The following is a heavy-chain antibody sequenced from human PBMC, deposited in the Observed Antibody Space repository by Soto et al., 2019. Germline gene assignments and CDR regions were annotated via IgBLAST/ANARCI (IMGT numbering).Heavy chain of an antibody. J-gene: IGHJ6*02. CDR1: GFTFSSYS. D-gene: IGHD3-3*01. CDR3: ARAYYDFWSGDQNYGMDV. CDR2: ISSSSSCI. V-gene: IGHV3-21*01. Sequence: PGGSLRLSCAASGFTFSSYSMNWVRQAPGKGLEWVSSISSSSSCIYYADSVKGRFTISRDNAKNSLYLQMNSLRAEDTAVYYCARAYYDFWSGDQNYGMDVWGQGTTVTVYS.